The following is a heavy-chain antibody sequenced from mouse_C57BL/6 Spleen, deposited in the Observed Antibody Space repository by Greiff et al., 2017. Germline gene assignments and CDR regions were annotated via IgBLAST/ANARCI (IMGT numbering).Heavy chain of an antibody. Sequence: QVHVKQPGAELVRPGSSVKLSCKASGYTFTSYWLDWVKQRPGQGLEWIGNIYPSDSETHYNQKFKDKATLTVDKSSSTAYMQLSSLTSEDSAVYYCARGDYGSSYGYFDVWGTGTTVTVSS. CDR2: IYPSDSET. J-gene: IGHJ1*03. D-gene: IGHD1-1*01. CDR3: ARGDYGSSYGYFDV. V-gene: IGHV1-61*01. CDR1: GYTFTSYW.